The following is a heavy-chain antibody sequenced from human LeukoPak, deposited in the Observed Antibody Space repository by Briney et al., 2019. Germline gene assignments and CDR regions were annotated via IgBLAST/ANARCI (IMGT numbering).Heavy chain of an antibody. Sequence: ASVKVSCKASGYTFTGYYMHCVRQAPGQGREWMGWINPNSGGTNYAQKFQGWVTMTRDTSISTAYMELSRLRSDDTAVYYCARASMVRGVIAKGDWFDPWGQGTLVTVSS. CDR3: ARASMVRGVIAKGDWFDP. CDR2: INPNSGGT. V-gene: IGHV1-2*04. J-gene: IGHJ5*02. CDR1: GYTFTGYY. D-gene: IGHD3-10*01.